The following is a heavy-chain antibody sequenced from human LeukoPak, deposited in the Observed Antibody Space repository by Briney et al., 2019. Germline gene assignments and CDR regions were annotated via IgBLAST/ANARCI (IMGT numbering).Heavy chain of an antibody. CDR2: ISYDGSNK. CDR3: AKYYDILTGWMGVAFDI. D-gene: IGHD3-9*01. J-gene: IGHJ3*02. V-gene: IGHV3-30*18. CDR1: GFTFSSYG. Sequence: GGSLRLSCAASGFTFSSYGMHWVRQAPGKGLEWVAVISYDGSNKYYADSVKGRFTISRDNSKNTLYLQMNSLRAEDTAVYYCAKYYDILTGWMGVAFDIWGQGTMVTVSS.